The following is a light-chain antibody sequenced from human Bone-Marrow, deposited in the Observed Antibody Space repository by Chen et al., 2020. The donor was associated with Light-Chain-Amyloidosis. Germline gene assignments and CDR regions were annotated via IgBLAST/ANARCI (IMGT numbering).Light chain of an antibody. CDR3: QSYQGSSQGV. CDR2: EDD. CDR1: SGRIATNY. J-gene: IGLJ3*02. Sequence: NLLLTQPHSGAEYPGKTVIISCTGSSGRIATNYEQWYQQRPGRSPTTVIYEDDQSPYGVPVRFSVSIDRSSNSASLTISGLKTEDEADYYCQSYQGSSQGVFGGGTKLTVL. V-gene: IGLV6-57*01.